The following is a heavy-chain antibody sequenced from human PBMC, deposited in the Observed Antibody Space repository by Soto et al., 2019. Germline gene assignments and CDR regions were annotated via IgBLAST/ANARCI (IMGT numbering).Heavy chain of an antibody. Sequence: SETLSLTCTVSGGSISSYYWSWIRQPPGKGLEWIGYIYYSGSTNYNPSLKSRVTISVDTSKNQFSLKLSSVTAADTAVYYCARSYGSGSYYVVYWGQGTLVTVSS. J-gene: IGHJ4*02. CDR1: GGSISSYY. CDR3: ARSYGSGSYYVVY. D-gene: IGHD3-10*01. CDR2: IYYSGST. V-gene: IGHV4-59*01.